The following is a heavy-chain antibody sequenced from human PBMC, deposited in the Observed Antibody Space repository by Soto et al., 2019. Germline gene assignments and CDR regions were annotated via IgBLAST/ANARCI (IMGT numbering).Heavy chain of an antibody. V-gene: IGHV4-59*01. J-gene: IGHJ5*02. CDR1: GGSISGYY. CDR3: ASGGNFPQYWFDP. Sequence: PSETLSLTCTVSGGSISGYYWSWIRQPPGKGLEWVGYIYYSGNTNYNPSLRSRVTISVDTSKNQFSLRLSSVTAADTAVYYCASGGNFPQYWFDPWGQGTLVTVSS. D-gene: IGHD2-21*01. CDR2: IYYSGNT.